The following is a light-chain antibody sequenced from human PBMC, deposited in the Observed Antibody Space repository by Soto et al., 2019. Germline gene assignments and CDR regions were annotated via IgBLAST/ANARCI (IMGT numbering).Light chain of an antibody. CDR1: QTVSSNY. CDR3: QHYGNSLWT. CDR2: GAS. V-gene: IGKV3-20*01. Sequence: EFVLTQSPCTLSLSPGERVTLSCRPSQTVSSNYLAWYQHRPGQAPKLIIHGASYTAPGIPDRFSGSGSGADFTLTISRLEPEDFAVYFCQHYGNSLWTFAQGTKVDIK. J-gene: IGKJ1*01.